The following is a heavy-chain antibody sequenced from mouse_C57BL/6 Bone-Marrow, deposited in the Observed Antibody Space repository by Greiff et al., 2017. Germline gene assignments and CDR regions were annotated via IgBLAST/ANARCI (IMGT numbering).Heavy chain of an antibody. CDR3: VRQTGRWVGYFAY. V-gene: IGHV10-1*01. CDR1: GFSFNTYA. CDR2: IRSKSNYSAT. D-gene: IGHD2-3*01. Sequence: EVQGVESGGGLVQPKGSLKLSCAASGFSFNTYAMTWVRQAPGTGLEWVARIRSKSNYSATYYADSVKDRFTSSRYDSESMLYLQMNNLKTEDTAVYYCVRQTGRWVGYFAYWGQGTLVTVSA. J-gene: IGHJ3*01.